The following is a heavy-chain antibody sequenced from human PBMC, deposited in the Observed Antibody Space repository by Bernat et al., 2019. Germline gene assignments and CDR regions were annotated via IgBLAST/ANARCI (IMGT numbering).Heavy chain of an antibody. Sequence: QVQLVQSGAEVKKPGASVKVSCKASGYTFTSYAMHWVRQAPGQRLEWMGWINAGNGNTKYSQKFQGRVTITRDTSASTAYMELSSLRSEDTAVYYCARGKFKGSYYYGMDVWGQGTMVTVSS. J-gene: IGHJ6*02. V-gene: IGHV1-3*01. CDR2: INAGNGNT. CDR1: GYTFTSYA. CDR3: ARGKFKGSYYYGMDV.